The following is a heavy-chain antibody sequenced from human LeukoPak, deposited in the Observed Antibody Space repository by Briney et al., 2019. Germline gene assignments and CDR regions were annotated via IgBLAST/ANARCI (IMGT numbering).Heavy chain of an antibody. J-gene: IGHJ3*02. Sequence: GRSLRLSCAASGFTFSNYYMSWVRQAPGKGLEWVSFISSGGSNIYYADSVKGRFTISRDNAKNSLYLQMNSMRAEDAAVYYCASPLTATTNEGDAFDIWGQGTMVTVSS. D-gene: IGHD1-20*01. V-gene: IGHV3-11*01. CDR2: ISSGGSNI. CDR3: ASPLTATTNEGDAFDI. CDR1: GFTFSNYY.